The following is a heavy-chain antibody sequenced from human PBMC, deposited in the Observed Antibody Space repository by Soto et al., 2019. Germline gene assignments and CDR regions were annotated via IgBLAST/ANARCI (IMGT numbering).Heavy chain of an antibody. CDR1: GFTFSDYY. V-gene: IGHV3-11*01. Sequence: PGWSLRLSCAASGFTFSDYYMSWIRQAPGKGLEWVSYISSSGSTIYYADSVKGRFTISRDNAKNSLYLQMNSLRAEDTAVYYCARDRGYYNDISGYLGHWGQGTLVTVCS. CDR3: ARDRGYYNDISGYLGH. J-gene: IGHJ4*02. D-gene: IGHD3-22*01. CDR2: ISSSGSTI.